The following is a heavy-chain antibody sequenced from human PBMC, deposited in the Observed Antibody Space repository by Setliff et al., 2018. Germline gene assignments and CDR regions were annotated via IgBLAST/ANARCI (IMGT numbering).Heavy chain of an antibody. Sequence: ASVKVSCKPSGYTFTNYGITWVRQAPGQGLEWMGWINNYSFKTNYPQKFLGRVTVTTDTSTGTAYMELGSLTSDDTAVYFCALSSLSLCSGGNCPNAFDVWGQGTMVTVSS. J-gene: IGHJ3*01. CDR3: ALSSLSLCSGGNCPNAFDV. V-gene: IGHV1-18*01. D-gene: IGHD2-15*01. CDR1: GYTFTNYG. CDR2: INNYSFKT.